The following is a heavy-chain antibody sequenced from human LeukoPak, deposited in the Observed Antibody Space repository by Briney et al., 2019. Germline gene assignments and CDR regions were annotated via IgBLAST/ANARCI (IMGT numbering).Heavy chain of an antibody. CDR2: IRYDGSNK. V-gene: IGHV3-30*02. J-gene: IGHJ6*03. CDR3: AKEARIFWTSGYYYYYMDV. D-gene: IGHD3/OR15-3a*01. Sequence: PGGSLRLSCAASGFTFSSYGMHWVRQAPGKGLEWVAFIRYDGSNKYYADSVKGRFTISRDNSKNTLYLQMNSLRAEDTAVYYCAKEARIFWTSGYYYYYMDVWGKGTTVTVSS. CDR1: GFTFSSYG.